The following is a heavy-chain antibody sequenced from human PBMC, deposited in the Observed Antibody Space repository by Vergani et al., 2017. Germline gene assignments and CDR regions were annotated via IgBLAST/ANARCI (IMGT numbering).Heavy chain of an antibody. D-gene: IGHD3-10*01. CDR3: VHYYGSGSYPYYYYYGMDV. CDR2: ISGSGGSP. CDR1: GFTLDDYA. Sequence: EVRLVESGGGLVQPGRSLRLSCAASGFTLDDYAMHWVRHAPGKGLEWVSAISGSGGSPYYADSVKGRLTISRDNSKNTLYLQMNSLRAEDTAVYYCVHYYGSGSYPYYYYYGMDVWGQGTTVTVSS. J-gene: IGHJ6*02. V-gene: IGHV3-23*04.